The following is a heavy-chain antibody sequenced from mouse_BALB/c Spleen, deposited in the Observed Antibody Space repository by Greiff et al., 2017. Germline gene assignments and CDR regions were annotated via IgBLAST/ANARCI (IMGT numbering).Heavy chain of an antibody. J-gene: IGHJ2*01. Sequence: QVQLQQSGAELVRPGSSVKISCKASGYAFSSYWMNWVKQRPGQGLEWIGQIYPGDGDTNYNGKFKGKATLTADKSSSTAYMQLSSLTSEDSAVYFCARSGLGGYAMDYWGQGTTLTVSS. CDR2: IYPGDGDT. D-gene: IGHD4-1*01. CDR1: GYAFSSYW. V-gene: IGHV1-80*01. CDR3: ARSGLGGYAMDY.